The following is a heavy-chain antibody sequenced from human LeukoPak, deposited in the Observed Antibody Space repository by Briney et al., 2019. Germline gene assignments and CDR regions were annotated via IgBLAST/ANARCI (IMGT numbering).Heavy chain of an antibody. D-gene: IGHD6-6*01. CDR2: IYHSGST. CDR1: GGSFSGYY. Sequence: PSETLSLTCAVYGGSFSGYYWGWIRQPPGRGLEWIGNIYHSGSTYYNPSLKSRVSISVDTSKNQFSLKLSSVTAADTAVYYCARSIYGVGPFDYWGQGTLVTVFS. V-gene: IGHV4-34*01. CDR3: ARSIYGVGPFDY. J-gene: IGHJ4*02.